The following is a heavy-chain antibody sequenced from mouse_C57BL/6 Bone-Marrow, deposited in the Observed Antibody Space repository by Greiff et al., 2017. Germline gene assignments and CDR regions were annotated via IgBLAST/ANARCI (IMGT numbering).Heavy chain of an antibody. D-gene: IGHD2-4*01. CDR2: INPSSGYT. Sequence: ESGAELARPGASVKMSCKASGYTFTSYTMHWVKQRPGQGLEWIGYINPSSGYTKYNQKFKDKATLTADKSSSTAYMQLSSLTSEDSAVYYCARLYYDYDGFAYWGQGTLVTVSA. CDR1: GYTFTSYT. CDR3: ARLYYDYDGFAY. J-gene: IGHJ3*01. V-gene: IGHV1-4*01.